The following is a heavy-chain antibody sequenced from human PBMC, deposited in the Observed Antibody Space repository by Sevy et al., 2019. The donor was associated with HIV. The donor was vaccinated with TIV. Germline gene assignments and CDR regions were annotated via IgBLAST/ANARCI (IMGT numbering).Heavy chain of an antibody. J-gene: IGHJ6*02. CDR3: ASGPPLRFHAHPTYYYYGMDV. CDR1: GYTFTGYY. Sequence: ASVKVSCKASGYTFTGYYMHWVRQAPGQGLEWMGRINPNSGGKNYAQKFQGRVTMTRDTSISTAYMELSRLRSDDTAVYYCASGPPLRFHAHPTYYYYGMDVWGQGTTVTVSS. V-gene: IGHV1-2*06. CDR2: INPNSGGK. D-gene: IGHD2-21*01.